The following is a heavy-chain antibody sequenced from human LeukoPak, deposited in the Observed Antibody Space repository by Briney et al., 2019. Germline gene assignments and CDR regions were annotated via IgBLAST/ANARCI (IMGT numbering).Heavy chain of an antibody. D-gene: IGHD2-2*01. Sequence: PGGSLRLSCAASGFTFSSYSMNWVRQAPGKGLEWVSSISSSDTYIYHADSVKGRFTISRDNAKNSLYLQMNSLRVEDTAVYYCARDPRVVPAASTTFDYWGQGTLVTVSS. V-gene: IGHV3-21*01. CDR2: ISSSDTYI. J-gene: IGHJ4*02. CDR3: ARDPRVVPAASTTFDY. CDR1: GFTFSSYS.